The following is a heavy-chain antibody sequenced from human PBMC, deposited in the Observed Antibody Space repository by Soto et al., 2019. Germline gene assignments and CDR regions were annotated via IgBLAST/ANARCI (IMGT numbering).Heavy chain of an antibody. D-gene: IGHD3-10*01. CDR3: ARADGSGSYYGMDV. CDR1: GFTFSSYA. CDR2: ISYDGSNK. V-gene: IGHV3-30-3*01. Sequence: QVQLVESGGGVVQPGRSLRLSCAASGFTFSSYAMHWVRQAPGKGLEWVAVISYDGSNKYYADSVKGRFTISRDNSKNTLYLQMNSLGPEDTAVYYCARADGSGSYYGMDVWGQGTTFTVSS. J-gene: IGHJ6*02.